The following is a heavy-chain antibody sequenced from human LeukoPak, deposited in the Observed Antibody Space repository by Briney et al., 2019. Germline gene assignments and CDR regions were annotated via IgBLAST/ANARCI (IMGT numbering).Heavy chain of an antibody. CDR2: ISAYNGNT. D-gene: IGHD3-22*01. Sequence: ASVKVSCKASGYTFTSYGISWVRQAPGQGLEGMGWISAYNGNTNYAQKLQGRVTMTTDTSTSTAYMELRSLRSDDTAVYYCARVYDSSGSPYYYYYYMDVWGKGTTVTVSS. V-gene: IGHV1-18*01. CDR3: ARVYDSSGSPYYYYYYMDV. J-gene: IGHJ6*03. CDR1: GYTFTSYG.